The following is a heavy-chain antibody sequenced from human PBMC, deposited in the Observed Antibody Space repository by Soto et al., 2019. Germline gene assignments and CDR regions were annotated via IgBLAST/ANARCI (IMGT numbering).Heavy chain of an antibody. D-gene: IGHD5-18*01. CDR1: GFTFSSYA. V-gene: IGHV3-23*01. CDR2: ISGSGGST. J-gene: IGHJ6*02. Sequence: GGSLRLSCAASGFTFSSYAMSWFRQAPGKGLEWVSAISGSGGSTYYADSVKGRFTISRDNSKNTLYLQMNSLRAEDTAVYYCAKDQEVQLWPHYYYYGMDVWGQGTTVTVSS. CDR3: AKDQEVQLWPHYYYYGMDV.